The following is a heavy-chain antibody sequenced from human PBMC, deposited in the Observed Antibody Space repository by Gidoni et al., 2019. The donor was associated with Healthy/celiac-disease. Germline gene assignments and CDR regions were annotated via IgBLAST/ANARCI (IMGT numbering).Heavy chain of an antibody. D-gene: IGHD6-19*01. Sequence: QVQLQESGPGLVKPSETLSLTCTVSGGSISSYYWSWIRQPPGKGLEWIGYIYYSGSTNYNPSLKSRVTTSVDTSKNQFSLKLSSVTAADTAVYYCARAKGSIAVARFGGYYFDYWGQGTLVTVSS. CDR3: ARAKGSIAVARFGGYYFDY. J-gene: IGHJ4*02. CDR1: GGSISSYY. V-gene: IGHV4-59*01. CDR2: IYYSGST.